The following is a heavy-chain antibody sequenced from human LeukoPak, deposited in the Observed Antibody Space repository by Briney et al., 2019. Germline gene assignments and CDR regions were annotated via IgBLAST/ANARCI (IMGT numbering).Heavy chain of an antibody. V-gene: IGHV4-59*01. J-gene: IGHJ4*02. Sequence: PSETLSLTCTVSGGSISTYYSSWIRQPPGKGLEWIGYIYYSGSTNYNPSLKSRVTISVDTSKNQFSLKLSSVTAANTAVYYCARSSGWYRGFDYWGQGTLGTVSS. D-gene: IGHD6-19*01. CDR3: ARSSGWYRGFDY. CDR1: GGSISTYY. CDR2: IYYSGST.